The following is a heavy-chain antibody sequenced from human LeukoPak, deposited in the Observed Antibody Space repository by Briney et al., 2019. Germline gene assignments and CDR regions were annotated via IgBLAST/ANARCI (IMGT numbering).Heavy chain of an antibody. CDR1: GGSISNYY. CDR3: ARVAAGTVYFDY. V-gene: IGHV3-11*05. CDR2: ISSSSSYT. D-gene: IGHD6-13*01. Sequence: PSETLSLTCTVSGGSISNYYMSWIRQAPGKGLEWVSYISSSSSYTNYADSVKGRFTISRDNAKNSLYLQMNSLRAEDTAVYYCARVAAGTVYFDYWGQGTLVTVSS. J-gene: IGHJ4*02.